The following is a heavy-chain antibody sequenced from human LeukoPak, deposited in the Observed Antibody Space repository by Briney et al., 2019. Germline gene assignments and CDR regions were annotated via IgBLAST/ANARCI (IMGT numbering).Heavy chain of an antibody. CDR1: GFTLSSYW. V-gene: IGHV3-74*01. CDR2: MNSDGSSR. D-gene: IGHD5-18*01. Sequence: GGSLRLSFAASGFTLSSYWLHWVRQAPGKGLVWVSRMNSDGSSRTYADSAKGRFTISRDHGKNTLYLQMNSLRAEDTALYYCAKDGGPDTAMEDYFDYWGQGTLVTVSS. CDR3: AKDGGPDTAMEDYFDY. J-gene: IGHJ4*02.